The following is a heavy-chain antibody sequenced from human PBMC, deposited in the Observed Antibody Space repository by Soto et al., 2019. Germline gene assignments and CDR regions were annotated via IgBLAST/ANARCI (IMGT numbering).Heavy chain of an antibody. CDR1: GGSISSSSYY. CDR3: ATGVAAEHFYDSSGYFSDDY. Sequence: SETLSLTXTVSGGSISSSSYYWGWIRQPPGKGLEWIGSIYYSGSTYYNPSLKSRVTISVDTSKNQFSLKLSSVTAADTAVYYCATGVAAEHFYDSSGYFSDDYWGQGTQVTVSS. V-gene: IGHV4-39*01. J-gene: IGHJ4*02. CDR2: IYYSGST. D-gene: IGHD3-22*01.